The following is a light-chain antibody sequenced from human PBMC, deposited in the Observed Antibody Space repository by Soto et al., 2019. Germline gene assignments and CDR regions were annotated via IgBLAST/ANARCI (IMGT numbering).Light chain of an antibody. J-gene: IGKJ1*01. CDR2: GAS. CDR1: QSVNNN. V-gene: IGKV3-15*01. Sequence: ETLMTQSPATLSVSPGERATLSCRASQSVNNNLAWYQQKLGQAPRVLIYGASTRATGIPARFTGSGSGTEFILTITSLQSEDSAVYCCQEYNTWPWTFGQGTNVEFK. CDR3: QEYNTWPWT.